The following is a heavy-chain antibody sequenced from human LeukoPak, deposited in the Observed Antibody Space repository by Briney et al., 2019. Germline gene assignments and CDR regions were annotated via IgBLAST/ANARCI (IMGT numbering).Heavy chain of an antibody. CDR3: ATDYRLWSRYPPFFDY. CDR2: IIPIFGTA. V-gene: IGHV1-69*06. J-gene: IGHJ4*02. Sequence: ASVKVSCKASGGTFSSYAISWVRQAPGQGLEWMGGIIPIFGTANYAQKFQGRVTITADKSTSTAYMELSSLRSEDTAVYYCATDYRLWSRYPPFFDYWGQGTLVTVSS. D-gene: IGHD3-16*02. CDR1: GGTFSSYA.